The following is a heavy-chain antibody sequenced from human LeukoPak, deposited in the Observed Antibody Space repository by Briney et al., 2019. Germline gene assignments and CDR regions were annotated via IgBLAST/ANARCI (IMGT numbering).Heavy chain of an antibody. J-gene: IGHJ4*02. D-gene: IGHD3-3*01. Sequence: GGSLRLSCAASGLTFSGYDMHWVRQAPGKGPEWVAVMSYGGQNERYADSVKGRFTISRDNSKNTLYLQMNSLRAEDTAVYYCAKGQGDFWSGYSGTFDYWGQGTLVTVSS. V-gene: IGHV3-30*18. CDR2: MSYGGQNE. CDR1: GLTFSGYD. CDR3: AKGQGDFWSGYSGTFDY.